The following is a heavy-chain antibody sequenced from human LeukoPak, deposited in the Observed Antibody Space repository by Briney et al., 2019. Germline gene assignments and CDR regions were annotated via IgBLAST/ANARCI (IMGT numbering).Heavy chain of an antibody. CDR3: AARPVRDLGPLDF. J-gene: IGHJ4*02. CDR1: GFTFSSYA. CDR2: ISGSGGST. Sequence: PGGSLRLSCAASGFTFSSYAMAWVRQAPGKGLEWVSFISGSGGSTFYPDSVKGRFTISRDNSKNTLYLQMDRLRADDTVVYYCAARPVRDLGPLDFWGQGTLVTVSS. V-gene: IGHV3-23*01. D-gene: IGHD5-24*01.